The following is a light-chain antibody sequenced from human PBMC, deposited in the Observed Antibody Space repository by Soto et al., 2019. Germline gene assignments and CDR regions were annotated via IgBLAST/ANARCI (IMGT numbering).Light chain of an antibody. CDR3: QQYNSYPWT. CDR2: KGS. V-gene: IGKV1-5*03. Sequence: DIQMTQSPSTLSASVGERVTITCRASQSISSWLAWYQQKPGKAPKILIYKGSSLESGVPSSFSGSGAGTEFTLTISSLQPDDFAAYYCQQYNSYPWTFGQGTKVEIK. CDR1: QSISSW. J-gene: IGKJ1*01.